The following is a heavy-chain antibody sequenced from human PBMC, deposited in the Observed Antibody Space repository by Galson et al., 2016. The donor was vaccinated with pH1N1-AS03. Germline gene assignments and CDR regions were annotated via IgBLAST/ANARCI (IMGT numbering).Heavy chain of an antibody. J-gene: IGHJ3*02. CDR1: GLTFSSYV. Sequence: SLRLSCAASGLTFSSYVMSWVRQAPGKGLEWVSGISGSGNRTNYADSLKGRFTISRDNSKNQVYLQMNSLTVEDTAIYYCTREGGSRGHAGFFDIWGHGTVVTVSS. CDR3: TREGGSRGHAGFFDI. CDR2: ISGSGNRT. V-gene: IGHV3-23*01. D-gene: IGHD6-13*01.